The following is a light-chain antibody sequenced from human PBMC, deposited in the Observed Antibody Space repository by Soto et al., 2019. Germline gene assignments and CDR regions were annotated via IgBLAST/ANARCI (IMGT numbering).Light chain of an antibody. Sequence: EIVLTQSPGTLSLSPGERATLPGSASQSVSSSSLAWYQQKRGQAPRLLIHDASSRATGIPDRFSGSGSGTDFTLTISRLEPEDFAVYYCQQYGGSPRTFGQGTKVDIK. CDR1: QSVSSSS. CDR3: QQYGGSPRT. CDR2: DAS. J-gene: IGKJ1*01. V-gene: IGKV3-20*01.